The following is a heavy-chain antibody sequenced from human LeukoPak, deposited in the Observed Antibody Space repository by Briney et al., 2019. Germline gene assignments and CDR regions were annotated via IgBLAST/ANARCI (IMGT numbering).Heavy chain of an antibody. Sequence: KSGGSLRLSCAASGFTFSSYSMNWVRQAPGKGLEWVSSISSSSSYIYYADSVKGRFTISRDNAKNSLYLQMNSLRAEDTAVYYCARDSRTIFGVVTNFDYWGQGTPVTVSS. CDR1: GFTFSSYS. CDR3: ARDSRTIFGVVTNFDY. J-gene: IGHJ4*02. D-gene: IGHD3-3*01. CDR2: ISSSSSYI. V-gene: IGHV3-21*01.